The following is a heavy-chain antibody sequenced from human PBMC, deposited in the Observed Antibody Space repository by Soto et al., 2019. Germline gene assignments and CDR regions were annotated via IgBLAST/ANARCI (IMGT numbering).Heavy chain of an antibody. V-gene: IGHV3-48*02. D-gene: IGHD3-9*01. CDR2: ISSRISTI. J-gene: IGHJ5*02. Sequence: SGWSLRLSCAASGFTFSSYSMNWVRQAPGKGLEWVSHISSRISTIYYADSVKGRFTISRDNAKNSLYLQMNSLRDEDTAVYYCAREYDILTGYYDVGWFDPWGQGTLVTVSS. CDR1: GFTFSSYS. CDR3: AREYDILTGYYDVGWFDP.